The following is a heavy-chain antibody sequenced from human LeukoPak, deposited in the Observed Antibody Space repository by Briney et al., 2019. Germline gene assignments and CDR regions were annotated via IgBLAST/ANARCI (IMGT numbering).Heavy chain of an antibody. D-gene: IGHD3-16*01. CDR2: VSGSGGTT. J-gene: IGHJ4*02. V-gene: IGHV3-23*01. Sequence: GGSLRLSCAASGFIFSSYAMNWVRQAPGKGLEWVSTVSGSGGTTYYADSVKGRFTISRDNSKNTLYLRMNSLRAEDTAVYYCAKVTGGDMITYGGLDYWGQGTLVTVSS. CDR3: AKVTGGDMITYGGLDY. CDR1: GFIFSSYA.